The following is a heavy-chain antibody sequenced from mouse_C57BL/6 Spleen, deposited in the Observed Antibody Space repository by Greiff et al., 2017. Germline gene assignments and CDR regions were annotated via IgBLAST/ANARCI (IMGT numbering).Heavy chain of an antibody. CDR3: ARENYYGSSYVGWFAY. Sequence: QVQLQQPGTELVKPGASVKLSCKASGYTFTSYWMHWVKQRPGQGLEWIGNINPSNGGTNYNEKFKSKATLTVDKSSSTAYMQLSSLTSEDSAVYYCARENYYGSSYVGWFAYWGQGTLVTVSA. CDR2: INPSNGGT. J-gene: IGHJ3*01. D-gene: IGHD1-1*01. CDR1: GYTFTSYW. V-gene: IGHV1-53*01.